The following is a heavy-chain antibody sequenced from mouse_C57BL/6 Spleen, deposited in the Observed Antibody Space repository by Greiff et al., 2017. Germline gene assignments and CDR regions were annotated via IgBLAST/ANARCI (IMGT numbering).Heavy chain of an antibody. D-gene: IGHD2-5*01. CDR1: GFPLTSYA. V-gene: IGHV2-9-1*01. J-gene: IGHJ4*01. CDR3: ARAYSNYNAMDY. CDR2: IWTGGGT. Sequence: VKLQESGPGLVAPSPSLSITCTVSGFPLTSYAISWVRRPPGKGLEWLGVIWTGGGTNYNSAPKSRRSISKDKSKSQVYLKMNSLQTDDTARYYCARAYSNYNAMDYWGQGTSVTVSS.